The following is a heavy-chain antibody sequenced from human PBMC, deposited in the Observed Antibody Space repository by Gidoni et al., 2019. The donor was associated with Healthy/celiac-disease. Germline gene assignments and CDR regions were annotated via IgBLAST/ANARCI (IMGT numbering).Heavy chain of an antibody. J-gene: IGHJ6*02. CDR1: GFTFSSYG. CDR2: IWYDGSNK. Sequence: QVQLVESGGGVVQPGRSVRLSCAASGFTFSSYGMHWVRQAPGKGLEWVAVIWYDGSNKYYADSVKGRFTISRDNSKNTLYLQMNSLRAEDTAVYYCARGQDYYYGMDVWGQGTTVTVSS. V-gene: IGHV3-33*01. CDR3: ARGQDYYYGMDV.